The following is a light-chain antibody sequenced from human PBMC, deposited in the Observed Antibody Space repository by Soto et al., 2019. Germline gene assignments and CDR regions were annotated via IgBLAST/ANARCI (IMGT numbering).Light chain of an antibody. Sequence: PAPLSVPVVEIATPSSGASHRVSSYLAWYQQKPGQAPRLLIFATSTMASGIPARFSGSGSGTEFTLTISSLQPEDFAVYYCQQSNNWPLTFGGGTKV. CDR3: QQSNNWPLT. V-gene: IGKV3-15*01. CDR1: HRVSSY. CDR2: ATS. J-gene: IGKJ4*01.